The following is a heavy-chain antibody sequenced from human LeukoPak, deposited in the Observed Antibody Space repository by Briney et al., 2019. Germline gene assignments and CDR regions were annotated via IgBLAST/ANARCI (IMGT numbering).Heavy chain of an antibody. J-gene: IGHJ4*02. CDR2: ISGSGGST. CDR3: VRDIVPYSSNWYYFDY. D-gene: IGHD6-13*01. V-gene: IGHV3-23*01. CDR1: GFTFSSYA. Sequence: GGSLRLSCAASGFTFSSYAMSWVRQAPGKGLEWVSAISGSGGSTYYADSVKGRFTISRDNSKNILYLQMNSLRAEDTAVYYCVRDIVPYSSNWYYFDYWGQGTLVTVSS.